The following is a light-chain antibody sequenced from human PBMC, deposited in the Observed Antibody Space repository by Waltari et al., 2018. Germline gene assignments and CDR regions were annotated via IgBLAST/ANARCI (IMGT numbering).Light chain of an antibody. CDR1: QGVSTY. V-gene: IGKV1-8*01. CDR3: QQYHDYPWT. J-gene: IGKJ1*01. CDR2: AAS. Sequence: AIRMTQSPSSLSASIGDRVTISCRASQGVSTYLAWYQQKPGKAPSLLIHAASTLQSGVPSRISGSGTGTDFTLTITCLQSEDFATYYCQQYHDYPWTFGQGTKVDI.